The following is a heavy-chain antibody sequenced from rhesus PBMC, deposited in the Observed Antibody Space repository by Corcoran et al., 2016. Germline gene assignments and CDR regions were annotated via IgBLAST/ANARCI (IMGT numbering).Heavy chain of an antibody. CDR3: ARGYYEDDYGYYYTPYYFDY. D-gene: IGHD3S6*01. V-gene: IGHV4-143*01. Sequence: QVQLQESGPGVVKPSETLSLTCAVSGGSISGYYLWSWIRHPPGKGLEWIGYFYGGIVSTSYNPSLNSRVISSIDTSKNQFSLKLSSVTAADTAVYYCARGYYEDDYGYYYTPYYFDYWGQGVLVTVSS. CDR1: GGSISGYYL. J-gene: IGHJ4*01. CDR2: FYGGIVST.